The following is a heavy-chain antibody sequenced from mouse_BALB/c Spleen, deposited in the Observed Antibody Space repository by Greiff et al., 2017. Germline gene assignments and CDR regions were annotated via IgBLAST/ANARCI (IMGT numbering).Heavy chain of an antibody. D-gene: IGHD3-2*02. V-gene: IGHV3-6*02. CDR1: GYSITSGYY. Sequence: EVKLQESGPGLVKPSQSLSLTCSVTGYSITSGYYWNWIRQFPGNKLEWMGYISYDGSNNYNPSLKNRISITRDTSKNQFFLKLNSVTTEDTATYYCARDEAPYWYFDVWGAGTTVTVSS. J-gene: IGHJ1*01. CDR2: ISYDGSN. CDR3: ARDEAPYWYFDV.